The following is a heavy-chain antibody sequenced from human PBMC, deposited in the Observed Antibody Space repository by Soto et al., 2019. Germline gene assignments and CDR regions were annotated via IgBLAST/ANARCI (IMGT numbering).Heavy chain of an antibody. CDR2: LDSSDGTT. V-gene: IGHV3-23*01. J-gene: IGHJ4*02. Sequence: EVQLLESGGGLVQPGESLRLSCVASGFTLSSYAMTWVRQVPGKGLDWVSTLDSSDGTTYYADSVKGRFTISRDTSRNTLYLQMDSLRVEDTAVYYCAKDRGTSTSGTLFGSWGQGILVTVSS. CDR1: GFTLSSYA. CDR3: AKDRGTSTSGTLFGS. D-gene: IGHD3-3*01.